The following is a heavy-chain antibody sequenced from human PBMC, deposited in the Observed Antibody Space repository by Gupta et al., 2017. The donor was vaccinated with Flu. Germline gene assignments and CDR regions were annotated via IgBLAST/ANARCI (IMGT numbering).Heavy chain of an antibody. J-gene: IGHJ3*01. CDR1: RDTFSTYA. V-gene: IGHV1-69*01. CDR2: IIPIFGTT. CDR3: ARGGGNSDDDVFDV. D-gene: IGHD4-4*01. Sequence: QVQLVQSGAEVRKPGSSVKVSCNVARDTFSTYAINWVRQAPGPGLEWIGGIIPIFGTTKYTQNFQGRVTLTADESTSTAYMELSSLRSDDTAVYYCARGGGNSDDDVFDVWGQGSMVTVSS.